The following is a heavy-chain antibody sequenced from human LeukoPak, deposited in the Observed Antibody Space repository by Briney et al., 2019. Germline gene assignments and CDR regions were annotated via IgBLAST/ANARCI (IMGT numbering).Heavy chain of an antibody. CDR2: IYYSGST. V-gene: IGHV4-59*12. D-gene: IGHD1-26*01. Sequence: SETLSLTCTVSGDSFSSYYWTWIRQPPGKGLEWIGYIYYSGSTNCNPSLKSRVTISVDRSKNQFSLKLSSVTAADMAVYYCARVVGATVVDYFDPWGQGTLVTVSS. CDR3: ARVVGATVVDYFDP. CDR1: GDSFSSYY. J-gene: IGHJ5*02.